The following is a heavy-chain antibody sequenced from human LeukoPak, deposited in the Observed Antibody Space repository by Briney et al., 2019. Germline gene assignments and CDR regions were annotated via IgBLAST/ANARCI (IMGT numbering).Heavy chain of an antibody. J-gene: IGHJ3*02. CDR2: ISSSGSTI. CDR3: ARGPYSVVPAALGAFDI. CDR1: GFTFSDYY. D-gene: IGHD2-2*01. V-gene: IGHV3-11*04. Sequence: GGSLRLSCAASGFTFSDYYMSWIRQAPGKGLEWVSYISSSGSTIYYADSVKGRFTISRDNAKNSLYLQMNSLRAEDTAVYYCARGPYSVVPAALGAFDIWGQGTMVTVSS.